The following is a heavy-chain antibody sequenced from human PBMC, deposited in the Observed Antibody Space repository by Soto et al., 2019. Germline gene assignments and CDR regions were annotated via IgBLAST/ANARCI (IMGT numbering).Heavy chain of an antibody. CDR2: IDPSDSYT. Sequence: PGQSLKISCKGSGYSFTSYWISWVRQMPGKGLEWMGRIDPSDSYTNYSPSFQGHVTISADKSISAAYLQWSSLKASDTAMYYCASGAPFSRLFGVVWGQGNTVTVS. J-gene: IGHJ6*02. CDR1: GYSFTSYW. V-gene: IGHV5-10-1*01. CDR3: ASGAPFSRLFGVV. D-gene: IGHD3-3*01.